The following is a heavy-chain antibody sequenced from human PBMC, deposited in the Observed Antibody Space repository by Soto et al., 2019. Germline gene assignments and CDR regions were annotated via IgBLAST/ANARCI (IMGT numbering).Heavy chain of an antibody. CDR3: AREKYYYDSSGYFLDAFDI. Sequence: SQTLSLTCAISGDSVSSNSAAWNWIRQSPSRGLEWLGRTYYRSKWYNDFAVSVKSLITINPDTCKNHYSLKLNSVTPEDTAVYYCAREKYYYDSSGYFLDAFDIWGQGTMVTVSS. V-gene: IGHV6-1*01. D-gene: IGHD3-22*01. CDR1: GDSVSSNSAA. CDR2: TYYRSKWYN. J-gene: IGHJ3*02.